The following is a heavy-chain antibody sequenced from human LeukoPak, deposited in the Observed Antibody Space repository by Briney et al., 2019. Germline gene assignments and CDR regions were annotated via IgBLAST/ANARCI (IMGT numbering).Heavy chain of an antibody. J-gene: IGHJ4*02. V-gene: IGHV3-30*04. CDR1: GFTFSSYA. CDR2: ISYDGSNK. CDR3: ARVHSSGWDYFDY. Sequence: GGSLRLSCAASGFTFSSYAMHWVRQAPGKGLEWVAVISYDGSNKYYADSVKGRFTISRDNSKNTLLLQTTSLRAEDTAVYYCARVHSSGWDYFDYWGQGTLVTVSS. D-gene: IGHD6-19*01.